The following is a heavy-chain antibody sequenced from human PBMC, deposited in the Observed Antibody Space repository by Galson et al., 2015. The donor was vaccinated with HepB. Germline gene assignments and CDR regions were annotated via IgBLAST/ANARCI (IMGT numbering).Heavy chain of an antibody. CDR2: ISGSGGST. J-gene: IGHJ4*02. Sequence: SLRLSCAASGFTFSSYAMSWVRQAPGKGLEWVSAISGSGGSTYYADSVKGRFATSRDNSKNTLYLQMNSLRAEDTAVYYCATAVAGFPFDYWGQGTLVTVSS. V-gene: IGHV3-23*01. CDR3: ATAVAGFPFDY. D-gene: IGHD6-19*01. CDR1: GFTFSSYA.